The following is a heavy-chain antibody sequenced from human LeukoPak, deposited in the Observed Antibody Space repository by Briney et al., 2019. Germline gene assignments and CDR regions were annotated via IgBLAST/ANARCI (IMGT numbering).Heavy chain of an antibody. Sequence: GASVKVSCKVSGYSLTELSMHWVRQAPGKGLEWMGGLDPEAGETIYAQKFQGRVALTEDTSADTAYMELSSLKSEDTAVYYCATAPIAKAAAGPNYWGQGTLVTVSS. CDR1: GYSLTELS. D-gene: IGHD6-13*01. CDR2: LDPEAGET. CDR3: ATAPIAKAAAGPNY. V-gene: IGHV1-24*01. J-gene: IGHJ4*02.